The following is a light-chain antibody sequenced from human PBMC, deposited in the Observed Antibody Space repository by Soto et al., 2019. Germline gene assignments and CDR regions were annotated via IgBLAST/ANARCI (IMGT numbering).Light chain of an antibody. V-gene: IGLV1-51*01. CDR1: NSNIASNT. Sequence: QSVLTQPPSASETPGQTVSISCSGSNSNIASNTVNWYQHLPGTAPKLLIYDNNKRPSGIPDRFSGSKSGTSGTLDITGLQTGYEADYYCATWDGSLPGEVFGGGTKLTVL. CDR2: DNN. J-gene: IGLJ2*01. CDR3: ATWDGSLPGEV.